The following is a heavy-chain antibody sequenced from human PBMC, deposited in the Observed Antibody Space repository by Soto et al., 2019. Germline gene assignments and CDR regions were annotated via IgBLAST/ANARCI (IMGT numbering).Heavy chain of an antibody. Sequence: QVQLVQSGAEVKKPGSSVKVSCKASGGTFSSYAISWVRQAPGQGLEWMGGIIPIFGTANYAQKFQGRVMITADESTSTAYMELSSLRSEDTAVYYCSRDREGYYYGSGTLFRGMDVWGQGTTVTVSS. CDR1: GGTFSSYA. V-gene: IGHV1-69*01. CDR2: IIPIFGTA. J-gene: IGHJ6*02. CDR3: SRDREGYYYGSGTLFRGMDV. D-gene: IGHD3-10*01.